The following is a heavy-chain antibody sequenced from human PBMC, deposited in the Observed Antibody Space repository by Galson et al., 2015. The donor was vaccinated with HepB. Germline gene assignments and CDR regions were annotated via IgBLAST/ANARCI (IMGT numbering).Heavy chain of an antibody. V-gene: IGHV6-1*01. J-gene: IGHJ2*01. CDR1: GDSVSSINVA. CDR3: AREDGDNIWYFDV. CDR2: TYYRIRWYT. Sequence: CAISGDSVSSINVAWNWVRQSPSRGLEWLGRTYYRIRWYTDYAVSVKGRISINTDTSKNQLSLQLDSVTPEDTAVYYCAREDGDNIWYFDVWGRGSLVTVSS. D-gene: IGHD5-24*01.